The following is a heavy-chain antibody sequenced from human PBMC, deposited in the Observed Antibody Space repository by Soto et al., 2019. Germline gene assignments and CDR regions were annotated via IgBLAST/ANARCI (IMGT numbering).Heavy chain of an antibody. Sequence: GESLKISCKGSGYSFTSYWIGWVRQMPGKGLEWMGIIYPGDSDTRYSPSFQGQVTISADKSISTAYLQWSSLKASDTAMYYCARLVATAAFSDYYGMDVWGQGTTVTVSS. CDR1: GYSFTSYW. CDR3: ARLVATAAFSDYYGMDV. D-gene: IGHD5-12*01. V-gene: IGHV5-51*01. J-gene: IGHJ6*02. CDR2: IYPGDSDT.